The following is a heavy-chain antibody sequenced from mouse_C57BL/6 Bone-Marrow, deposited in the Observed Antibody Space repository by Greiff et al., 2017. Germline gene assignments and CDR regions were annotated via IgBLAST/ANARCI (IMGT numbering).Heavy chain of an antibody. CDR1: GFTFSSYA. V-gene: IGHV5-4*01. D-gene: IGHD1-1*01. Sequence: EVQLVESGGGLVKPGGSLKLSCAASGFTFSSYALSWVRQTPEKRLEWVATISDGGSYTYYPDNVKGRFTISRDNAKNNLYRQMSHLKSEDTAMYYCAIYYGSSAFAYWGQGTLVTVSA. CDR3: AIYYGSSAFAY. CDR2: ISDGGSYT. J-gene: IGHJ3*01.